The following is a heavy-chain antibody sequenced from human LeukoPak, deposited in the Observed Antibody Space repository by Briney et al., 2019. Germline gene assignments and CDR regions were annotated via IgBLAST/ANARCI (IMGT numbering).Heavy chain of an antibody. J-gene: IGHJ4*02. Sequence: PGGSLRLSCAASGFTFSRLAMTWVRQAPGKGLEWVSTISASGPYYAAAVRGRFTISRDNSRNTLSLQMDSLRAEDTAVYYCAKDHESDGYPCLDHWGLGTLVTVSS. CDR2: ISASGP. CDR1: GFTFSRLA. V-gene: IGHV3-23*01. CDR3: AKDHESDGYPCLDH. D-gene: IGHD3-22*01.